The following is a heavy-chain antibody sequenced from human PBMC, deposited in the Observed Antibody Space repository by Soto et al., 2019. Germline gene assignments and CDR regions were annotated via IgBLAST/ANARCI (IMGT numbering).Heavy chain of an antibody. V-gene: IGHV1-69*02. CDR1: GGTFSSNT. J-gene: IGHJ6*03. CDR2: IIPILGIA. Sequence: SVKPSCKASGGTFSSNTISWVRQAPGQGLEWMGRIIPILGIANYAQQFQGRVTITADKATSTAYMELSSLRSEDTAVYYCASLVIAAAGPNYYYMDVWGKGTTVTVSS. D-gene: IGHD6-13*01. CDR3: ASLVIAAAGPNYYYMDV.